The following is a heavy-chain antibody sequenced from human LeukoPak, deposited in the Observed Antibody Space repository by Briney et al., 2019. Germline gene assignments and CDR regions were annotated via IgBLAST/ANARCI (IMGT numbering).Heavy chain of an antibody. Sequence: CGPTLVKPTQTLTLTCTFSGFSLSTSAVGVGWIRQPPGKALEWLALIYWNDDKRYSPSLKSRLTITKDTSKNQVVLTMTNMDPVDTATYYCAHAFYECNGYYTFDYWGQGTLVTVSS. CDR1: GFSLSTSAVG. V-gene: IGHV2-5*01. CDR2: IYWNDDK. J-gene: IGHJ4*02. CDR3: AHAFYECNGYYTFDY. D-gene: IGHD3-22*01.